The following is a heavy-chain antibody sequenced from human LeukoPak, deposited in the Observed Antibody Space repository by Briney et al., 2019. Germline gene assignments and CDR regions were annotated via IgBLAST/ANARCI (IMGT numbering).Heavy chain of an antibody. CDR2: ISGSGGST. J-gene: IGHJ5*02. CDR3: ARDSHVNYYDSSWGWFDP. V-gene: IGHV3-23*01. Sequence: GGTLRLSCAASGFTFSSYGMSWVRQAPGKGLEWVSAISGSGGSTYYADSVKGRFIISRDNSKNTLYLQMNSLRAEDTAVYYCARDSHVNYYDSSWGWFDPWGQGTLVTVSS. D-gene: IGHD3-22*01. CDR1: GFTFSSYG.